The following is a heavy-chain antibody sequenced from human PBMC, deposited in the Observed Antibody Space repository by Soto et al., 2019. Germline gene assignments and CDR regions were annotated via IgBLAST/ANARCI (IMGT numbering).Heavy chain of an antibody. CDR1: GFTFSTYA. Sequence: PGGSLRLSCAASGFTFSTYAINWVRQAPGKGLVWVSRINDYMTTINYADSVRGRFTISRDNTRNTLFLQMNSLTVEDTAVYYCTRGGLEPFDFWGQGVLVTVSS. CDR2: INDYMTTI. CDR3: TRGGLEPFDF. D-gene: IGHD1-1*01. J-gene: IGHJ4*02. V-gene: IGHV3-74*01.